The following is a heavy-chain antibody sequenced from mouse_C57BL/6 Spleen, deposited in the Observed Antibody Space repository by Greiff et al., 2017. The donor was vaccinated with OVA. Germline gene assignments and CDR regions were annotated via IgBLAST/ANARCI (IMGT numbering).Heavy chain of an antibody. V-gene: IGHV1-52*01. CDR2: IDPSDSET. CDR1: GYTFTSYW. J-gene: IGHJ3*01. Sequence: QVQLQHPGAELVRPGSSVKLSCKASGYTFTSYWMHWVKQRPIQGLEWIGNIDPSDSETHYNQKFKDKATLTEDKSSSTAYMQHSRLTSEDSAVYYSARVSSGVLAYWGQGTLVTVSA. D-gene: IGHD3-2*02. CDR3: ARVSSGVLAY.